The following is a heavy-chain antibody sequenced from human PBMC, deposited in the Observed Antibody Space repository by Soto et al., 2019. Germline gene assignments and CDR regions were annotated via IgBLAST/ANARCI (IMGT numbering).Heavy chain of an antibody. V-gene: IGHV2-5*02. D-gene: IGHD2-15*01. J-gene: IGHJ4*02. CDR3: AHRQRTVVVGAPFDL. CDR1: GVSLSTSGEG. CDR2: IYWDDDK. Sequence: QITLRESGPTLVQPTQTLTLTCTLSGVSLSTSGEGVGWIRQPPGKALEWLALIYWDDDKRFSPSLKSRLAITRAISKNQVVMTMTDMAPEDTAIYYCAHRQRTVVVGAPFDLWGQGSQVTVSS.